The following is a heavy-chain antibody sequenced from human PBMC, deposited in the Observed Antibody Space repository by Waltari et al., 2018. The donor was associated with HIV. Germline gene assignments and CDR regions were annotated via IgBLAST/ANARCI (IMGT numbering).Heavy chain of an antibody. Sequence: QITLKESGPTLVKPTQTLTLPCTFSGFPLSTSGVGVGWIRQPPGKALEWLAIIYWNDDKRYSPSLKSRLTSSKDTSKNQVVLTMTNMDPVDTATYYCAHSSCSGGSCYRGEDYFDYWGQGTLVTVSS. D-gene: IGHD2-15*01. CDR2: IYWNDDK. V-gene: IGHV2-5*01. J-gene: IGHJ4*02. CDR3: AHSSCSGGSCYRGEDYFDY. CDR1: GFPLSTSGVG.